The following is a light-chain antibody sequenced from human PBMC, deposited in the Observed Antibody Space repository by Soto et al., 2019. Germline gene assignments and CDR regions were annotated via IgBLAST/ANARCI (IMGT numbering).Light chain of an antibody. J-gene: IGLJ2*01. CDR2: DVS. V-gene: IGLV2-14*01. Sequence: QSALTQPASVSGSPGQSITISCTGTSSDVGRYDSVSWYQQHPGKAPKLMVYDVSYRPSGVSNRFSGSKSGNTASLTISGLQAEDEADYYCSSYTGSSTTLGVFGGGTKLTVL. CDR3: SSYTGSSTTLGV. CDR1: SSDVGRYDS.